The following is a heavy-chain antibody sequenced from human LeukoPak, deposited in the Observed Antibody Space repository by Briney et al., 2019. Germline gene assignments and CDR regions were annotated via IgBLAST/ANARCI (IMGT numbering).Heavy chain of an antibody. CDR3: ARDSPLPMDV. Sequence: PGGSLRLSCAASEFSVGSNYMTWVRQAPGKGLEWVSLIYSGGSTYYSDSVKGRFTISRDNSKNTLYLQMNSLRAEDTAVYYCARDSPLPMDVWGKGTTVTVSS. CDR1: EFSVGSNY. J-gene: IGHJ6*03. CDR2: IYSGGST. V-gene: IGHV3-66*01.